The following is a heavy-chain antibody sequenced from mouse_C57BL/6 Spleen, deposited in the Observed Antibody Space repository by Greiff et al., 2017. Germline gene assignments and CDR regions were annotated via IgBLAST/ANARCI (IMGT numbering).Heavy chain of an antibody. J-gene: IGHJ2*01. D-gene: IGHD2-2*01. CDR3: ASRLYGYCDY. CDR1: GFAIRSSW. CDR2: IDPGDGDT. V-gene: IGHV1-82*01. Sequence: VQLQESGPELVKPGASVKISCKASGFAIRSSWMNWVKQRPGKGLEWIGRIDPGDGDTNYNGKFKGKATLTADKSSSTAYMQLSGLTSADSAASICASRLYGYCDYWGQGTTLTVSS.